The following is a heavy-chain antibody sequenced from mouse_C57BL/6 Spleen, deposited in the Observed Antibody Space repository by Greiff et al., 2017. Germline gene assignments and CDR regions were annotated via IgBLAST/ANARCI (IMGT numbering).Heavy chain of an antibody. CDR2: ISDGGSYT. Sequence: EVKLMESGGGLVKPGGSLKLSCAASGFTFSSYAMSWVRQTPEKRLEWVATISDGGSYTYYPGNVKGRFTISRDNAKNNLYLQMSHLKSEDTAMYYCARDYDRVGFDYWGQGTTLTVAS. D-gene: IGHD2-12*01. CDR1: GFTFSSYA. J-gene: IGHJ2*01. CDR3: ARDYDRVGFDY. V-gene: IGHV5-4*01.